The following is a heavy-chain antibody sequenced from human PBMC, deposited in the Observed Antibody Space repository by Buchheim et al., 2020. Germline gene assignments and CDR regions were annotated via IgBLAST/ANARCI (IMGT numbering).Heavy chain of an antibody. V-gene: IGHV4-59*08. D-gene: IGHD4-11*01. CDR2: IYDTGST. Sequence: QVQLQESGPGLVKASETLSLTCTVSGGSMTSYYWNWIRQPPGNGLEWIGLIYDTGSTTYSPSLKSRVSISVDTSKNQFSLKLSSVTAADTAVYYCARLSDDYSNYSIDYWGQGTL. CDR3: ARLSDDYSNYSIDY. J-gene: IGHJ4*02. CDR1: GGSMTSYY.